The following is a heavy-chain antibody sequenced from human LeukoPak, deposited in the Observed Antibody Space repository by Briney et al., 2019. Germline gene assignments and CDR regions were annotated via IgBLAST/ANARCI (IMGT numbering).Heavy chain of an antibody. CDR1: GGSFSGYY. D-gene: IGHD3-10*01. CDR2: INHSGGT. CDR3: ARNTRLRITMVRAMDV. Sequence: PSETLSLTCAVYGGSFSGYYWSWIRQPPGKGLEWIGEINHSGGTNYNPSLKSRVTISVDTSKNQFSLKLSSVTAADTAVYYCARNTRLRITMVRAMDVWGQGTTVTVSS. V-gene: IGHV4-34*01. J-gene: IGHJ6*02.